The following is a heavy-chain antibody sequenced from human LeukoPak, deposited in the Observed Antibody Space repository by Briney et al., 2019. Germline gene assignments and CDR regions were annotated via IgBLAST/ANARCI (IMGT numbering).Heavy chain of an antibody. CDR2: ISGDGGST. Sequence: GRSLRLSCSASGFSFGSYGMYWARQAPGKGLESVSVISGDGGSTYYPDSVKGRFTVSRDNSKNTLFLQMGSLRNEDTAVYYCVRDLYGGYDYWGQGTLVTVSS. V-gene: IGHV3-64D*09. CDR3: VRDLYGGYDY. J-gene: IGHJ4*02. D-gene: IGHD5-12*01. CDR1: GFSFGSYG.